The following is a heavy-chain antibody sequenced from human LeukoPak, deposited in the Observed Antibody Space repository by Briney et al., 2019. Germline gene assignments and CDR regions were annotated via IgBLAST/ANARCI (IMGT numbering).Heavy chain of an antibody. V-gene: IGHV4-38-2*02. CDR3: ARSSADILRYFDWFFDY. D-gene: IGHD3-9*01. CDR1: GYSISSGYY. Sequence: SETLSLTCTVSGYSISSGYYWGWIRQPPGKGLEWIGSIYHSGSTYYNPSLKSRVTISVDTSKNQFSLKLSSVTAADTAVYYCARSSADILRYFDWFFDYWGQGTLVTVSS. J-gene: IGHJ4*02. CDR2: IYHSGST.